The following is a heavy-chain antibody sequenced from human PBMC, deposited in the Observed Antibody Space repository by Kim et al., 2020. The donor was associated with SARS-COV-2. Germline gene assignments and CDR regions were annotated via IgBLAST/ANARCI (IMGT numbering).Heavy chain of an antibody. J-gene: IGHJ4*02. Sequence: VVGSGNTNYAQKFQERVTITRDMSTSTAYMELSSLRSEDTAVYYCAAGDYWGQGTLVTVSS. CDR3: AAGDY. CDR2: VVGSGNT. V-gene: IGHV1-58*01.